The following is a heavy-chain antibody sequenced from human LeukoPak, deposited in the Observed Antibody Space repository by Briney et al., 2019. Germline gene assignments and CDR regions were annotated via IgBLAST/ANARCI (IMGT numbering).Heavy chain of an antibody. D-gene: IGHD2-15*01. CDR1: GDRVSSNSAT. V-gene: IGHV6-1*01. CDR2: TYYRSKWYY. Sequence: SQTLSLTCAISGDRVSSNSATWDWIRQSPSSGLEWLGRTYYRSKWYYDYAVSVISRIKINPDTSKNQFSLQLNSATPEVTAVYYCAREYCSGGNCYEFDHWGQGTLVTVSS. CDR3: AREYCSGGNCYEFDH. J-gene: IGHJ4*02.